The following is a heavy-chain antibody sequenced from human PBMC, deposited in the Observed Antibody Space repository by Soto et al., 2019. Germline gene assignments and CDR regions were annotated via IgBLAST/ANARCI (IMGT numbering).Heavy chain of an antibody. CDR3: ARGRKKRSFLAREWFDP. D-gene: IGHD1-1*01. CDR2: INHSGST. CDR1: GGSFSGYY. Sequence: SETLSLTCAVYGGSFSGYYWSWIRQPPGKGLEWIGEINHSGSTNYNPSLKSRVTISVDTSKNQFSLKLSSVTAADTAVYYCARGRKKRSFLAREWFDPWRQGTLVTVAS. V-gene: IGHV4-34*01. J-gene: IGHJ5*02.